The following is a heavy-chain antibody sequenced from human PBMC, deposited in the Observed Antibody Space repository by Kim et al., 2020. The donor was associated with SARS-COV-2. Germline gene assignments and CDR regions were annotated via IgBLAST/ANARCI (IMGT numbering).Heavy chain of an antibody. Sequence: GGSLRLSCAASGFTFNNAWMNWVRQAPGKGLEWVGRIKSNTDGGTTDYAAPVKGRFTISRDDSKNTLYLQMNSLKTEDTAVYYCTTDRSIAAAGSGYYYYGMDVWGQGTTVTVSS. CDR1: GFTFNNAW. CDR2: IKSNTDGGTT. D-gene: IGHD6-13*01. CDR3: TTDRSIAAAGSGYYYYGMDV. V-gene: IGHV3-15*01. J-gene: IGHJ6*02.